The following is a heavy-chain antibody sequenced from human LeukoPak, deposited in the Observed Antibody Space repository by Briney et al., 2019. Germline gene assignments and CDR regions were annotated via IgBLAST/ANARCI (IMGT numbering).Heavy chain of an antibody. CDR3: ARPPRKQQLVLDYYYYGMDA. J-gene: IGHJ6*02. CDR1: GYTFTGYY. CDR2: INPNSGGT. D-gene: IGHD6-13*01. Sequence: GASVKVSCKASGYTFTGYYMHWVRQAPGQGLEWMGWINPNSGGTNYAQKFQGRVTMTRDTSISTAYMELSRLRSDDTAVYYCARPPRKQQLVLDYYYYGMDAWGQGTTVTVSS. V-gene: IGHV1-2*02.